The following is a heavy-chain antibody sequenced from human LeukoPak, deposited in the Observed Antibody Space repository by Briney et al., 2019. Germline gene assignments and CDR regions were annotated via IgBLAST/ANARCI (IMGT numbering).Heavy chain of an antibody. Sequence: ASVKVSCKTSGYSFTSYGISWVRQAPGQGLEWMGWISAYNGNTNYAQKVQGRVTMTTDTSTSTAYMELRSLRSDDTAVYYCARGFPPRRNYDSSGYYSYYFDYWGQGTLVTVSS. CDR2: ISAYNGNT. V-gene: IGHV1-18*01. CDR1: GYSFTSYG. J-gene: IGHJ4*02. D-gene: IGHD3-22*01. CDR3: ARGFPPRRNYDSSGYYSYYFDY.